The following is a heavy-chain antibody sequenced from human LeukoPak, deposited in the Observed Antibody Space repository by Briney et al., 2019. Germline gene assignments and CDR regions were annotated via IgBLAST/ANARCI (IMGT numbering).Heavy chain of an antibody. CDR1: GFTFSSYG. Sequence: GGSLRLSCAASGFTFSSYGMSWVRQAPGKGLEWVSFITTSGATTSYADSVKGRFTISRDNPRNTLYMQMNSLRDEDTAVYYCAIMHGYYDGSGYWVQWGQGTLVTVSS. V-gene: IGHV3-23*01. CDR2: ITTSGATT. J-gene: IGHJ4*02. D-gene: IGHD3-22*01. CDR3: AIMHGYYDGSGYWVQ.